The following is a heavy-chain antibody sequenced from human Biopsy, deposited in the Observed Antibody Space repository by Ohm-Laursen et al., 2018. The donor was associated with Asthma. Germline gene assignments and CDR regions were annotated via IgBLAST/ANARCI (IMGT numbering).Heavy chain of an antibody. CDR1: GFTFSSYW. D-gene: IGHD3-3*01. J-gene: IGHJ6*02. V-gene: IGHV3-7*01. Sequence: SLRLSCAASGFTFSSYWMSWVRQAPGKGLEWVANIKQDGSEKYYVDSVKGRFTISRDNAKNSLYLQMNSLRAEDTAVYYCARMITIFGVVSRGMDVWGQGTTVTVSS. CDR2: IKQDGSEK. CDR3: ARMITIFGVVSRGMDV.